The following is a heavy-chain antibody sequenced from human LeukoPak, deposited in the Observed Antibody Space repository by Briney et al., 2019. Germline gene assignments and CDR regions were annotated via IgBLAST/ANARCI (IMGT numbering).Heavy chain of an antibody. Sequence: SETPSLTCAVSGGSISSGGHSWTWIRQPPGKGLEWIGYIFQSGSTYYNPSLKSRVTISVDRSKNQFSLSLTSVTAADTAVYYCARDRGYGDYGDFDLWGRGTLVTVSS. CDR1: GGSISSGGHS. J-gene: IGHJ2*01. CDR3: ARDRGYGDYGDFDL. D-gene: IGHD4-17*01. CDR2: IFQSGST. V-gene: IGHV4-30-2*01.